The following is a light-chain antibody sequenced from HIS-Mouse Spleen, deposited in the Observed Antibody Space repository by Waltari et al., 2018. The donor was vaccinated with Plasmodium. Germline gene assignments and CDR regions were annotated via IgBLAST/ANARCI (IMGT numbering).Light chain of an antibody. Sequence: AIQMTQSPSSLSASVGDRVTITCRVSQGIRNDFGWYPQKPGKAPKLLISAASSLQSGVPSRFSGSGSGTDFTLTISSLQPEDFATYYCLQDYNYPYTFGQGTKLEIK. CDR3: LQDYNYPYT. J-gene: IGKJ2*01. V-gene: IGKV1-6*01. CDR1: QGIRND. CDR2: AAS.